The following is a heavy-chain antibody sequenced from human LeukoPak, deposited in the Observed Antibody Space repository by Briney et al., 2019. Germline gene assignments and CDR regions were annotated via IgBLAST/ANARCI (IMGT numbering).Heavy chain of an antibody. CDR3: AKDPPKNYYDSSGPLPPHY. Sequence: GGSLRLSCAASGFTFSSYGMHWVRQAPGTGLEWVAFIRYDGSNKYYADSVKGRFTISRDNSKNTLYLQMNSLRAEDTAVYYCAKDPPKNYYDSSGPLPPHYWGQGTLVTVSS. V-gene: IGHV3-30*02. J-gene: IGHJ4*02. D-gene: IGHD3-22*01. CDR2: IRYDGSNK. CDR1: GFTFSSYG.